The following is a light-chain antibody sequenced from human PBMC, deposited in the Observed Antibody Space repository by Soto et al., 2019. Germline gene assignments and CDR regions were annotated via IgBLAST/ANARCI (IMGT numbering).Light chain of an antibody. CDR1: QGINTG. CDR2: ETS. CDR3: QQFSAYPLT. Sequence: AIQLTQSPSSLSASVGDRVTITCRASQGINTGVAWYQQKPGKSPKLLIYETSNLASGVSLRFSGTGYGTQVSLTIGGLQPEDFATYHCQQFSAYPLTFGGGNKVEIK. V-gene: IGKV1-13*02. J-gene: IGKJ4*01.